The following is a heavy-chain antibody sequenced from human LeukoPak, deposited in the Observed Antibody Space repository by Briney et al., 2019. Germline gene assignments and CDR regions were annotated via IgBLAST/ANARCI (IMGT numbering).Heavy chain of an antibody. J-gene: IGHJ4*02. CDR2: ISAYNGNT. V-gene: IGHV1-18*01. CDR1: GYTFTSYG. CDR3: ASPSHCSSTSCLEFDY. Sequence: ASVKVSCKASGYTFTSYGISWVRQAPGQGLEWMGWISAYNGNTNYAQKLQGRVTMTTDTSTSTAYMELRSLRSDDTAVHYCASPSHCSSTSCLEFDYWGQGTLVTVSS. D-gene: IGHD2-2*01.